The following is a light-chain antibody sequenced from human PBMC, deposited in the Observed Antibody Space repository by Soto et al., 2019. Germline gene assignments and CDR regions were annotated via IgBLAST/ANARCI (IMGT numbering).Light chain of an antibody. CDR3: QQRGNWPLFT. V-gene: IGKV3-11*01. J-gene: IGKJ3*01. CDR2: DSF. CDR1: QDINSY. Sequence: EVVVTQSPATLSLSPGERATLSCRASQDINSYLAWYQHKPGQPPRLLFYDSFIRATGTPARFSADGSGTDFTLTISSLEPEDFAVYYWQQRGNWPLFTFGPGTRAELK.